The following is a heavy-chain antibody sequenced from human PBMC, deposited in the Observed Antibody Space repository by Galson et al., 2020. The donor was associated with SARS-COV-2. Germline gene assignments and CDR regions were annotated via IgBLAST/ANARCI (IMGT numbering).Heavy chain of an antibody. CDR1: GFTFSSYW. D-gene: IGHD1-26*01. CDR3: ARDRWEHTGYFQH. CDR2: IKQDGSEK. V-gene: IGHV3-7*01. Sequence: GGSLRLSCAASGFTFSSYWMSWVRQAPGKGLEWVANIKQDGSEKYYVDSVKGRFTISRDNAKNSLYLQMNSLRAEDTAVYYCARDRWEHTGYFQHWGQGTLVTVSS. J-gene: IGHJ1*01.